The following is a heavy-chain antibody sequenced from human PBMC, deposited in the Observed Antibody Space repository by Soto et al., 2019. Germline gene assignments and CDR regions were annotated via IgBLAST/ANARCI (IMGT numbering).Heavy chain of an antibody. CDR1: GVTVCSSG. V-gene: IGHV3-15*01. D-gene: IGHD6-13*01. J-gene: IGHJ3*02. CDR2: ISTDGGTT. CDR3: STGAAAGVYVFDI. Sequence: RLWNTASGVTVCSSGMPSSRQAPGKGLEWVALISTDGGTTDYAAPVKGRFTISRDESKNTLYLQMNSLKTEDTAVYYCSTGAAAGVYVFDIWGQGTMVTVS.